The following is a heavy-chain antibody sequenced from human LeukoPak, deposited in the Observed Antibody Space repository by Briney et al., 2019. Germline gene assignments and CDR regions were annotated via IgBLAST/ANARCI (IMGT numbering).Heavy chain of an antibody. Sequence: GGSLRLSCAASGFTFSSYAMSWVRQAPGKGLEWVSAISGSGGSTYYADSVKGRFTISRDNSKNTLYQQMNSLRAEDTAVYYCAKYPFTYYYDSSGSMGYYFDYWGQGTLVTVSS. V-gene: IGHV3-23*01. CDR2: ISGSGGST. D-gene: IGHD3-22*01. J-gene: IGHJ4*02. CDR3: AKYPFTYYYDSSGSMGYYFDY. CDR1: GFTFSSYA.